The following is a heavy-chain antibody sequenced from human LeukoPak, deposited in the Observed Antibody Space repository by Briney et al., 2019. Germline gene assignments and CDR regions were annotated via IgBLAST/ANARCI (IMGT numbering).Heavy chain of an antibody. Sequence: ASVKVSCKASGYTFTSYGISWVRQAPGQGLEWMGWISAYNGNTNYAQKLQGRVTMTTDTSTSTAYMELRSLRSDDTAVYYCAREDDGGIRLWSRTFDYGGRGTLVPVSS. D-gene: IGHD5-18*01. J-gene: IGHJ4*02. CDR3: AREDDGGIRLWSRTFDY. V-gene: IGHV1-18*01. CDR2: ISAYNGNT. CDR1: GYTFTSYG.